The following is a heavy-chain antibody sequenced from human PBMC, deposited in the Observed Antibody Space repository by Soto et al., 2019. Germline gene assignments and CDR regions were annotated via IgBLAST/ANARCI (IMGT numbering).Heavy chain of an antibody. V-gene: IGHV4-31*03. Sequence: QVQLQESGPGLVKPSQTLSLTCTVSGGSISSAAYYWSWIRQHPGKGLEWIGYISHSGSTYYTPSLKSRVIISADTSKHQFSVNLTSVTAAETAVYYCAREYTYGSNFFDCWGQGALVTVSS. CDR2: ISHSGST. D-gene: IGHD5-18*01. CDR3: AREYTYGSNFFDC. CDR1: GGSISSAAYY. J-gene: IGHJ4*02.